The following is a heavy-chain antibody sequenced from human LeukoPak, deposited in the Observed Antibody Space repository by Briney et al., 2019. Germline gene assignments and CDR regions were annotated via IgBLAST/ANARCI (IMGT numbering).Heavy chain of an antibody. V-gene: IGHV3-74*01. CDR3: ASLSMVTPFDY. Sequence: RGSLRLSCAGSGFTFSSYWMHWVRQAPGKGLVWVSRINSDGSSTSYADSVKGRFTISRDNAKNTLYLQMNSLRAEDTAVYYCASLSMVTPFDYWGQGTLVTVSS. D-gene: IGHD4-17*01. CDR1: GFTFSSYW. CDR2: INSDGSST. J-gene: IGHJ4*02.